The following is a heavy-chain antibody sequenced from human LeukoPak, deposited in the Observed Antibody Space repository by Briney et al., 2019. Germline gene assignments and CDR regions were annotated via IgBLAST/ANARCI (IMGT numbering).Heavy chain of an antibody. V-gene: IGHV3-11*01. CDR2: ISSSATTI. CDR1: GFPFSDFY. CDR3: ARDRWGKYYFDY. J-gene: IGHJ4*02. D-gene: IGHD7-27*01. Sequence: PGGSLRLSCAASGFPFSDFYMSWIRQAPGKGLEWVSYISSSATTIYYTDSVKGRFTISRDNAKSSLYLQMNNLRAEDTAEYYCARDRWGKYYFDYWGLGTLVTVSS.